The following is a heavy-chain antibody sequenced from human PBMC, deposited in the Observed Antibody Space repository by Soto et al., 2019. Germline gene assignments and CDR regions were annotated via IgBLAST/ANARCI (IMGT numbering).Heavy chain of an antibody. CDR1: GFTFSDYY. J-gene: IGHJ6*02. V-gene: IGHV3-11*01. CDR3: ASFGRFSLLRGWWEYYGMDV. D-gene: IGHD3-3*01. CDR2: ISSSGSTI. Sequence: PGGSLRLSCAASGFTFSDYYMSWIRQAPGKGLEWVSYISSSGSTIYYADSVKGRFTISRDNAKNSLYLQMNSLRAEDTAVYYCASFGRFSLLRGWWEYYGMDVWGQGTTVTVSS.